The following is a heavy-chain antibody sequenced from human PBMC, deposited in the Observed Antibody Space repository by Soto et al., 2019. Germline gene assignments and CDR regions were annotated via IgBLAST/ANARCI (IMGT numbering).Heavy chain of an antibody. Sequence: GASVKVSCKASGYTFTSYGISWVRQAPGQGLEWMGWISAYNGNTNYAQKLQGRVTMTTDTSTSTAYMELRSLRSDDTAVYYCAKFGMATTKRSPPYYIDYWGQGALVTVSS. CDR2: ISAYNGNT. J-gene: IGHJ4*02. CDR1: GYTFTSYG. V-gene: IGHV1-18*01. D-gene: IGHD1-1*01. CDR3: AKFGMATTKRSPPYYIDY.